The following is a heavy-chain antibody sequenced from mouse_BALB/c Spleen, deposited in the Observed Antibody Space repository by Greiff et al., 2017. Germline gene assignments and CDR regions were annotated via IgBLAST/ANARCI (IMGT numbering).Heavy chain of an antibody. V-gene: IGHV5-6-3*01. CDR2: INSNGGST. CDR3: ARSAMITTRFAY. Sequence: DVKLVESGGGLVQPGGSLKLSCAASGFTFSSYGMSWVRQTPDKRLELVATINSNGGSTYYPDSVKGRFTISRDNAKNTLYLQMSSLKSEDTARYYCARSAMITTRFAYWGQGTLVTVSA. J-gene: IGHJ3*01. CDR1: GFTFSSYG. D-gene: IGHD2-4*01.